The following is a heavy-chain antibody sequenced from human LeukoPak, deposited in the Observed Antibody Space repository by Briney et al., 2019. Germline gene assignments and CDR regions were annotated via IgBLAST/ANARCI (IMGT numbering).Heavy chain of an antibody. Sequence: GGSLRLSCAASGFPFSNYAMTWVRQAPGRGLEWVSVISGGGTATYYADSVKGRLTISRDNSKNTLYLQMNSLRADDTAIYYCVKGGRTNSPLDYWGQGTLVTVSS. CDR2: ISGGGTAT. CDR1: GFPFSNYA. CDR3: VKGGRTNSPLDY. V-gene: IGHV3-23*01. J-gene: IGHJ4*02. D-gene: IGHD1-14*01.